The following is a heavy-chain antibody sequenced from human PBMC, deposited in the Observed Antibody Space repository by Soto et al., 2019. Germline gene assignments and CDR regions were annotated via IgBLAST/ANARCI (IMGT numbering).Heavy chain of an antibody. J-gene: IGHJ6*02. CDR1: GGSISSYY. CDR2: IYYSGST. Sequence: LSLTCTVSGGSISSYYWSWIRQPPGKGLEWIGYIYYSGSTNYNPSLKSRVTISVDTSKNQFSLKLSSVTAADTAVYYCARGAEGIAARPYYYYGMDVWGQGTTVTVSS. V-gene: IGHV4-59*01. D-gene: IGHD6-6*01. CDR3: ARGAEGIAARPYYYYGMDV.